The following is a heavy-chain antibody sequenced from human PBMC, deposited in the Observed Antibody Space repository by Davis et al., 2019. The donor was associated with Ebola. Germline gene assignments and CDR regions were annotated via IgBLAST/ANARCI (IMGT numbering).Heavy chain of an antibody. D-gene: IGHD3-10*01. Sequence: ESLKISCAASGFTFSSYGMHWVRQPPGKGLEWIGEINHSGSTDYNPSLKSRVTISADTSQNQFSLKLNSVTAADTAVYYCAEFGGQRQIWGQGILVTVSS. J-gene: IGHJ4*02. CDR2: INHSGST. CDR3: AEFGGQRQI. CDR1: GFTFSSYG. V-gene: IGHV4-34*08.